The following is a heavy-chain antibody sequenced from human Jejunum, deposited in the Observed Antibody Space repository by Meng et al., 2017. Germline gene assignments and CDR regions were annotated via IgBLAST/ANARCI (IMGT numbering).Heavy chain of an antibody. V-gene: IGHV3-23*01. Sequence: GESLKISCAASGFTFSNYAITWVRQVPGQGLEWVSLISTTGDSSFYADSVKGRFTVSRNNSMNTLYLQMNGLRAGDTAVYYCAKRMATVTTWAFDIWGQGTMVTVSS. J-gene: IGHJ3*02. CDR2: ISTTGDSS. D-gene: IGHD4-17*01. CDR1: GFTFSNYA. CDR3: AKRMATVTTWAFDI.